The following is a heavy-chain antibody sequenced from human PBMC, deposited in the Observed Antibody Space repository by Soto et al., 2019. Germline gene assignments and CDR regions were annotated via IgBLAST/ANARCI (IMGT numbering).Heavy chain of an antibody. V-gene: IGHV4-59*08. J-gene: IGHJ4*02. CDR2: IYYSGST. Sequence: SETLSLTCTVSGGSINSYYWSWIRQPPGKGLEWIAYIYYSGSTNYNPSLKSRVTISVDTSKNQFSLKLTSVTAADTAVYYCARHDDFGVFRYWGQGTLVTVSS. CDR3: ARHDDFGVFRY. CDR1: GGSINSYY. D-gene: IGHD3-3*01.